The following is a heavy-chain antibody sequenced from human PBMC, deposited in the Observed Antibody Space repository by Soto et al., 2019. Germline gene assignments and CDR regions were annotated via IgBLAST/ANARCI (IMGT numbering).Heavy chain of an antibody. CDR2: VSTNGRST. Sequence: ESLTISCRASGLAFGNYAMNLVRQVPGRGLEWVAGVSTNGRSTYYADSVRGRFTISRDNSKLTVYLQMNSLRAEDTAVYYCAKDRAFNYFYGMDVWGQGTTVTVSS. D-gene: IGHD3-10*01. CDR1: GLAFGNYA. J-gene: IGHJ6*02. CDR3: AKDRAFNYFYGMDV. V-gene: IGHV3-23*01.